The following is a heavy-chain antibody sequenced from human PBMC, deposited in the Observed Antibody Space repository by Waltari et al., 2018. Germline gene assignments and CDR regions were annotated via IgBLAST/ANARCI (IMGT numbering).Heavy chain of an antibody. CDR3: ARDTGWEAQLVLDY. J-gene: IGHJ4*02. Sequence: VQLVESGGGLVQPGGSLRLSCAASGFTLSSYWMSWVRQAPGKGLEWVANIKQDGSEKYYVDSVKGRFTISRDNAKNSLYLQMNSLRAEDTAVYYCARDTGWEAQLVLDYWGQGTLVTVSS. CDR2: IKQDGSEK. D-gene: IGHD6-6*01. CDR1: GFTLSSYW. V-gene: IGHV3-7*01.